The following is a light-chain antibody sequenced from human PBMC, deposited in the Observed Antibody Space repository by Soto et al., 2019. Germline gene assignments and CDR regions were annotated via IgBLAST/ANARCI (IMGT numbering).Light chain of an antibody. CDR3: QQYGTSPTWT. CDR1: QSVSSSH. Sequence: MVLTQSPGTLSLSPGERATLYVSASQSVSSSHLAWYQQKPGQAPRLLIYGASTRATGIPDRFSGSGSGTDFTLTISRLEPEDFAVYYCQQYGTSPTWTFGQGTKVDIK. V-gene: IGKV3-20*01. J-gene: IGKJ1*01. CDR2: GAS.